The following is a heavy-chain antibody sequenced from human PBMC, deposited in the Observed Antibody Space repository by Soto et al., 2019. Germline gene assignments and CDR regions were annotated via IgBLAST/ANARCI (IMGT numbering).Heavy chain of an antibody. CDR2: IVVGSGNT. CDR1: GFTFTSSA. Sequence: VASVKVSCRASGFTFTSSALQWVRQARGQRLEWIGWIVVGSGNTNYAQKFQERVTITRDMSTSTAYMELSSLRSEDTAVHYCAAEGIVGATDFDFWGQGTMVTVSS. V-gene: IGHV1-58*01. CDR3: AAEGIVGATDFDF. J-gene: IGHJ4*02. D-gene: IGHD1-26*01.